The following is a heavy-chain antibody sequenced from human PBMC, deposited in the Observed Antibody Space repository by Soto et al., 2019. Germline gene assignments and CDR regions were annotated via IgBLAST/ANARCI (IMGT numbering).Heavy chain of an antibody. D-gene: IGHD2-2*01. CDR3: VRDIVIVPAASPMGYFDY. CDR1: GFTFSTYA. J-gene: IGHJ4*02. Sequence: PGGSLRLSCEASGFTFSTYAMSWVRQAPGKGLEWVSAISGSGYTYYADSVKGRFTISRDNSKNTLYLQMNSLRAEDTAIYYCVRDIVIVPAASPMGYFDYWAREPWSPSPQ. V-gene: IGHV3-23*01. CDR2: ISGSGYT.